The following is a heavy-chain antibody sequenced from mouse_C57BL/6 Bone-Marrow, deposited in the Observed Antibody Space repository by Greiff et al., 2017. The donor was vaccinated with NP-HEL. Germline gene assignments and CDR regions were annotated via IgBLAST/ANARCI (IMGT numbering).Heavy chain of an antibody. CDR1: GYTFTNYW. D-gene: IGHD1-1*01. Sequence: QVQLQQSGAELVRPGTSVKMSCKASGYTFTNYWIGWAKQRPGHGLEWIGDIYPGGGYTNYNEKFKGKATLTADKSSSTAYMQFSSLASEDSAIYYGARRIYGSSSWFAYWGQGTLVTVSA. V-gene: IGHV1-63*01. CDR3: ARRIYGSSSWFAY. CDR2: IYPGGGYT. J-gene: IGHJ3*01.